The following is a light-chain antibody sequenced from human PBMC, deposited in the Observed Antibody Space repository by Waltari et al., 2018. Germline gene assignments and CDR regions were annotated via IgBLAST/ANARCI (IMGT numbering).Light chain of an antibody. V-gene: IGLV8-61*01. J-gene: IGLJ3*02. Sequence: VVTQQRPLFVYPRGTGPLPCALSPGSVSTTSYATWYQQTPGQAPRTLVYKANSRSSGVPNRFSGSNLGNNAALTITGVQAEDESDYYCWLYLGSCTVVFGGGTKLTVL. CDR1: PGSVSTTSY. CDR3: WLYLGSCTVV. CDR2: KAN.